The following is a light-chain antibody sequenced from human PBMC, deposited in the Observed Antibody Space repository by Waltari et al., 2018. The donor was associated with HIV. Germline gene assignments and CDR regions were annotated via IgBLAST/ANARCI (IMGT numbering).Light chain of an antibody. Sequence: QSALTPPASVSGSPGQSVTIPCAGTSSDIGPNNYVSWYQPYPGRAPKLVIYEVAYRRAEVPPLLSGSKSGDTASLTITGLQPKDVADYCCGSYTSRSTYLFGSGTRVTVL. J-gene: IGLJ1*01. CDR2: EVA. CDR1: SSDIGPNNY. CDR3: GSYTSRSTYL. V-gene: IGLV2-14*01.